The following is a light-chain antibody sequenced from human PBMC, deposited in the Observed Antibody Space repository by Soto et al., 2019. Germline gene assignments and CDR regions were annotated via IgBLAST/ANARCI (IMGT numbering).Light chain of an antibody. CDR1: QSVANNY. CDR3: EQYGSTPLT. Sequence: EIVLTQSPGTLSLSPGERATLSCMASQSVANNYLAWYQQKPGQAPRFLIYDASSRATGIPDRFSGSGSGTDFTLTISRLEPEDFAVYYCEQYGSTPLTFGGGTKVEIK. J-gene: IGKJ4*01. V-gene: IGKV3-20*01. CDR2: DAS.